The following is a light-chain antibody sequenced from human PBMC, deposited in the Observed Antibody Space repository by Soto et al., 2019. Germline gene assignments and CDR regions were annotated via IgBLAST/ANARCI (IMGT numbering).Light chain of an antibody. J-gene: IGKJ2*01. CDR2: GAS. V-gene: IGKV3-20*01. Sequence: EGVLTQSPGTLSLSPGERATLSCRASQSVDRSYLAWYQQRPGQAPRLLIYGASSRATGIPDRFSGSGSGTDFTLTISRLGPEDFAGYFCQQYGSSPPMFTFGQGTKLEIK. CDR3: QQYGSSPPMFT. CDR1: QSVDRSY.